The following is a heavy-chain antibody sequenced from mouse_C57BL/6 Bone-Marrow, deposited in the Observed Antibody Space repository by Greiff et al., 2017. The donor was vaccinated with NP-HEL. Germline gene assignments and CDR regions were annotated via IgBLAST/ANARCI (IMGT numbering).Heavy chain of an antibody. CDR2: INPNNGGT. J-gene: IGHJ4*01. D-gene: IGHD2-4*01. Sequence: DVHLVESGPELVKPGASVKISCKASGYTFTDYYMNWVKQSHGKSLEWIGDINPNNGGTSYNQKFKGKATLTVDKSSSTAYMELRSLTSEDSAVYYCARATYYDYDGAMDYWGQGTSVTVSS. V-gene: IGHV1-26*01. CDR1: GYTFTDYY. CDR3: ARATYYDYDGAMDY.